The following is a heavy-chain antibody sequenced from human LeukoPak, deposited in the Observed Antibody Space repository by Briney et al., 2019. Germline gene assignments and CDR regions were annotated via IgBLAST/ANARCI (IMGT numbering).Heavy chain of an antibody. CDR2: ISAYDGNT. CDR1: GYTFTSYG. D-gene: IGHD3-9*01. Sequence: EASVKVSCTTSGYTFTSYGITWVCQAPGQGLEWMGWISAYDGNTNYAQKLQGRVTMTTDTSTSTAYMELRGLRPDDTAVYYCARIRRQSINWFDPWGQGTLVTVSS. V-gene: IGHV1-18*01. CDR3: ARIRRQSINWFDP. J-gene: IGHJ5*02.